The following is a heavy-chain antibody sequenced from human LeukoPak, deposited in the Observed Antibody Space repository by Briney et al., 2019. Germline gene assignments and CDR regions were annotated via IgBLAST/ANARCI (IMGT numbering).Heavy chain of an antibody. CDR3: VVQITYGELSDPDF. D-gene: IGHD3-16*02. CDR1: GFTFSNSA. V-gene: IGHV3-23*01. CDR2: LSGSGITT. Sequence: PGGSLRLSCAASGFTFSNSAMSWVRQAPGKGLEWVSTLSGSGITTYYADSAKGRFTISRDNSKNTLYLQMNSLRAEDTAVYYCVVQITYGELSDPDFWGQGILVTVSS. J-gene: IGHJ4*02.